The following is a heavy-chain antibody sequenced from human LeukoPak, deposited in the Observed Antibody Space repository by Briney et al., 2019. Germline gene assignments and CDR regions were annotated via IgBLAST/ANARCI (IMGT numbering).Heavy chain of an antibody. D-gene: IGHD6-13*01. CDR3: AKDRGQLVRGGYFDY. Sequence: GRSLRLSCAASGFTFSSYGMHWVRQAPGKGLEWVAVISYDGSNKYYADSVKGRFTISRDNSKNTLYLQMNSLRAEDTAVYYCAKDRGQLVRGGYFDYWGQGTLVTVSS. CDR2: ISYDGSNK. CDR1: GFTFSSYG. J-gene: IGHJ4*02. V-gene: IGHV3-30*18.